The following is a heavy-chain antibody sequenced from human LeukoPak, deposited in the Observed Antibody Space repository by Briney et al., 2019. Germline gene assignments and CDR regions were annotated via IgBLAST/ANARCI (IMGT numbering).Heavy chain of an antibody. J-gene: IGHJ4*02. CDR3: ARAIEGAYDL. D-gene: IGHD5-12*01. Sequence: GGSLRLSCAASGFTFRNYWMTWVRQAPGKGLEWVANINRDGSDKYYMASVQGRFTISRDNAKNSLSLQMNSLRVEDTAVYFCARAIEGAYDLWGQGTLVTVSS. V-gene: IGHV3-7*04. CDR1: GFTFRNYW. CDR2: INRDGSDK.